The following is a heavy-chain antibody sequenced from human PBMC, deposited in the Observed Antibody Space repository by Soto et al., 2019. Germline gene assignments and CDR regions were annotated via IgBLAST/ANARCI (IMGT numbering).Heavy chain of an antibody. Sequence: GSLRLSCAASGFTFSSYAMHWVRQAPGKGLEWVAVISYDGSNKYYADSVKGRFTISRDNSKNTLYLQMNSLRAEDTAVYYCARDRGSGYYLFQHWGQGTLVTVSS. CDR2: ISYDGSNK. CDR3: ARDRGSGYYLFQH. J-gene: IGHJ1*01. D-gene: IGHD3-22*01. V-gene: IGHV3-30-3*01. CDR1: GFTFSSYA.